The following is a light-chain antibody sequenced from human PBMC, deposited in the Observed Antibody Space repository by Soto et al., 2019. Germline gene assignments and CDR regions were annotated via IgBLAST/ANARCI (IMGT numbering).Light chain of an antibody. V-gene: IGKV1-27*01. Sequence: DIQMTQSPSSLSASVGDRVTITCRASQSIANYLAWYQQKPGKVPKLLIYAASILKSGVPSRFSGSQYGTDFTLTISSLQPEDVANYYCQKYNTAPFTCGRGTKVDVK. CDR2: AAS. CDR1: QSIANY. J-gene: IGKJ3*01. CDR3: QKYNTAPFT.